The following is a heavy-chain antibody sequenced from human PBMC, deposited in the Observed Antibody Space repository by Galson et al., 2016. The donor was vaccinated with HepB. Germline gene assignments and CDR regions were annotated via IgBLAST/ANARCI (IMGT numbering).Heavy chain of an antibody. CDR2: IYWDDED. CDR1: GLSVTTFDVG. Sequence: PALVTPTQTLTLTCPVSGLSVTTFDVGVGWIRQSPGKAPEWIAIIYWDDEDRYSPSLKSRLTITRDTSKNQVVLTMINTDPEDTATYYCAHRGRTRDFDTWGQGTLVTVSP. J-gene: IGHJ4*02. V-gene: IGHV2-5*02. CDR3: AHRGRTRDFDT. D-gene: IGHD3-10*01.